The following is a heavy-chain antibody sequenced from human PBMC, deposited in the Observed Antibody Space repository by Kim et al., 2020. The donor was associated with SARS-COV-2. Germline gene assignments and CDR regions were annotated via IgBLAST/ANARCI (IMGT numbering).Heavy chain of an antibody. CDR3: AREPTNWNYAPDAFDI. CDR2: IRSSSSTI. CDR1: GFTFSSYS. Sequence: GGSLRLSCAASGFTFSSYSMNWVRQAPGKGLEWVSYIRSSSSTIYYAESVKGRFTISRDNAKNSLYLQMNSLRDEDTAVYYCAREPTNWNYAPDAFDIWGQGTMVTVSS. D-gene: IGHD1-7*01. V-gene: IGHV3-48*02. J-gene: IGHJ3*02.